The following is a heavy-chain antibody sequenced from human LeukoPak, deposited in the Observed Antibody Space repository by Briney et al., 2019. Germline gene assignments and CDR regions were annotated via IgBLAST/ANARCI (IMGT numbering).Heavy chain of an antibody. V-gene: IGHV3-15*01. CDR1: GFTFSHVW. Sequence: GGSLRLSCAASGFTFSHVWMSWVRQAPGKGLEWVARIKSTTNGGTTDYAAPVQGRFTISRDDSKNTLYLQMNGLKTEDTAIYYCVAEGGSYEFRGQGTLVNVSS. D-gene: IGHD1-26*01. CDR2: IKSTTNGGTT. J-gene: IGHJ4*02. CDR3: VAEGGSYEF.